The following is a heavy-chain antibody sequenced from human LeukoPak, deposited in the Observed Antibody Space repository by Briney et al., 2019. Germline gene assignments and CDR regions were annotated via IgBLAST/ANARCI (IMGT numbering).Heavy chain of an antibody. CDR3: ARAMRSDYDY. D-gene: IGHD3-22*01. V-gene: IGHV3-48*02. CDR1: GFTFSNYG. Sequence: GGSLRLSCAASGFTFSNYGMNWVRQSPVKGLEWLSYISSSDNTIYYSYSVKSRFTISRDNAKNSLYLQMNSLREEDTAVYYCARAMRSDYDYWGKGTLVTVSS. CDR2: ISSSDNTI. J-gene: IGHJ4*02.